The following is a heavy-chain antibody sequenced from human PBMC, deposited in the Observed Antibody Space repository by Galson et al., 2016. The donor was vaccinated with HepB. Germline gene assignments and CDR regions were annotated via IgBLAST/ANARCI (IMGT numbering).Heavy chain of an antibody. CDR1: GFTLSTYD. V-gene: IGHV3-21*06. CDR2: ISRGGDDK. Sequence: SLRLSCAASGFTLSTYDMNWVRQAPGTGLEWVSFISRGGDDKYYTDSLRGRFAISRADAKNSLYLQINSLTVEDTSVYQCARGLRLRDSNVVVPPAPDYWGQGTLVTVSS. CDR3: ARGLRLRDSNVVVPPAPDY. D-gene: IGHD2-2*01. J-gene: IGHJ4*02.